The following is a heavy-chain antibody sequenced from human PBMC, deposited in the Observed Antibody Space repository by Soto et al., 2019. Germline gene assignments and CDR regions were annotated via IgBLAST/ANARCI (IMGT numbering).Heavy chain of an antibody. J-gene: IGHJ4*02. Sequence: QVQLVESGGGLVKPGGSLRLSCAASGFTFSDYYKSWIRQAPGKGLEWVSYISSSGSTIYYADSVKGRFTISRDNAKNSLYLQMNSLRAEDTAVYYCARDRGYGDYVSGLEIRSNSDYWGQGTLVTVSS. D-gene: IGHD4-17*01. CDR3: ARDRGYGDYVSGLEIRSNSDY. V-gene: IGHV3-11*01. CDR1: GFTFSDYY. CDR2: ISSSGSTI.